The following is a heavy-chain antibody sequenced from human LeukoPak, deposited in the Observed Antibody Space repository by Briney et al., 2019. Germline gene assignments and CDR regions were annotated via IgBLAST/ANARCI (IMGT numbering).Heavy chain of an antibody. Sequence: PGRSLRLSYAASGFTFSTYAMHWVRQAPGKGLEWVALMSYDGNNEFYTDSVKGRFTISRDNSKNTLYLQMNSLRAEDTAVYYCARSPIVNAVWEYWGQGTLVTVSS. D-gene: IGHD3-16*01. CDR2: MSYDGNNE. V-gene: IGHV3-30-3*01. CDR3: ARSPIVNAVWEY. CDR1: GFTFSTYA. J-gene: IGHJ4*02.